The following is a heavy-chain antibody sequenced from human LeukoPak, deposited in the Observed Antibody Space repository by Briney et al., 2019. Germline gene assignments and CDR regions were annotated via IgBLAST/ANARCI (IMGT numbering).Heavy chain of an antibody. D-gene: IGHD2-15*01. CDR1: GGSISSYY. CDR3: ARSYCSGGSCYRSPRIWYFDL. Sequence: PSETLSLTCTVSGGSISSYYWSWTRQPPGKGLGWIGYIYSSVSTNYNPPLKSRVTISVDTSKNQFSLKLRSVTAADTAVYCCARSYCSGGSCYRSPRIWYFDLWGRGTLVTVSS. CDR2: IYSSVST. J-gene: IGHJ2*01. V-gene: IGHV4-59*01.